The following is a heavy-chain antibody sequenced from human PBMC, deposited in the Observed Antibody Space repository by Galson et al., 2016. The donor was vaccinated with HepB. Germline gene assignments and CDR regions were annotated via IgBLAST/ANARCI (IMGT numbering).Heavy chain of an antibody. V-gene: IGHV3-74*01. CDR1: GFTFSSYY. J-gene: IGHJ6*02. Sequence: SLRLSCAASGFTFSSYYMHWVRQAPGKGLVWVSRINRDESSTSYADYVKGRFTISRDNAKNTLYLQMNSLRAVDTAVYYCARDPSYYSGMDVWGQGTTVTVSS. CDR3: ARDPSYYSGMDV. CDR2: INRDESST.